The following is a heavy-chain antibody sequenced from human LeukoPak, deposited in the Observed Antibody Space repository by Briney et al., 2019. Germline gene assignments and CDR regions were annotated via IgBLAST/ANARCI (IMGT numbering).Heavy chain of an antibody. CDR3: VREAGYCASVCLKSNWFDP. J-gene: IGHJ5*02. D-gene: IGHD2-21*02. Sequence: GGSLRLSCAASGFPFSNHAMSWVRQPPGKGVEWVAAISNGNTYYADSVRCRFTISRHDSRNMVYLQMNSLRDEDTALYYCVREAGYCASVCLKSNWFDPWGQGTLVTVSS. CDR1: GFPFSNHA. CDR2: ISNGNT. V-gene: IGHV3-23*01.